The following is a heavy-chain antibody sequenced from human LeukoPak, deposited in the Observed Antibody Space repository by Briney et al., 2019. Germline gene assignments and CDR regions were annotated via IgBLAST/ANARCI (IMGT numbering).Heavy chain of an antibody. CDR1: GYTSTSYD. Sequence: ASVKVSCKASGYTSTSYDINWVRQATGQGLEWMGWMNPNSGNTGYAQKFQGRVTMPRTTSISTAYMELSSLRSEDTAVYYCARDRGYSSSWYPYDSSGQGAFDIWGQGTMVTVSS. D-gene: IGHD6-13*01. V-gene: IGHV1-8*01. CDR3: ARDRGYSSSWYPYDSSGQGAFDI. J-gene: IGHJ3*02. CDR2: MNPNSGNT.